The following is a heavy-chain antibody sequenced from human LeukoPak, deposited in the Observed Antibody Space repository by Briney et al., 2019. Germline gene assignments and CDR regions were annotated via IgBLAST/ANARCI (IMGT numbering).Heavy chain of an antibody. CDR2: ISSSSSYI. CDR3: ARVFVSSYYFDY. D-gene: IGHD6-6*01. CDR1: GFTFSSYS. J-gene: IGHJ4*02. V-gene: IGHV3-21*01. Sequence: PGGSLRLSCAASGFTFSSYSMNWVRQAPGKGLEWVSSISSSSSYIYYADPVKGRCTISRDNAKNSLCLQMNSLRAEDTAVYYCARVFVSSYYFDYWGQGTLVTVSS.